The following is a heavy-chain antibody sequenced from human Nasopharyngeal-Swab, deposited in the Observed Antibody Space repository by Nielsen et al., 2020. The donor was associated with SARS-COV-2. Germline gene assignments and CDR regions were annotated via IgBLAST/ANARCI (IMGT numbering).Heavy chain of an antibody. CDR2: INHSGST. D-gene: IGHD6-13*01. Sequence: SQTLSLTCAVYGGSFSGYYWSWIRQPPGKGLEWIGEINHSGSTNYNPSLKSRVTISVDTSKNQFPLKLSSVTAADTAVYYCARGLLYSSSSPPYYYYYYMYVWGKGTTVTVSS. J-gene: IGHJ6*03. CDR1: GGSFSGYY. CDR3: ARGLLYSSSSPPYYYYYYMYV. V-gene: IGHV4-34*01.